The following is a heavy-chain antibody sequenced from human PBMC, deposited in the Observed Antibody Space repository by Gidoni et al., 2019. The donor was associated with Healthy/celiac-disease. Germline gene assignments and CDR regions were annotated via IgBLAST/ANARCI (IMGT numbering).Heavy chain of an antibody. Sequence: QVQLQESGPGLVKPSQTLSLTCTVSGGSISSGGYYWSWIRQHPGKGLEWIGYIYYRGTTYYNPSLKSRVTISVDTSKNQFSRKLSSVTAADTAVYYCARGGGEDIVVVPALYGMDVWGQGTTVTVSS. CDR3: ARGGGEDIVVVPALYGMDV. J-gene: IGHJ6*02. V-gene: IGHV4-31*03. D-gene: IGHD2-2*01. CDR1: GGSISSGGYY. CDR2: IYYRGTT.